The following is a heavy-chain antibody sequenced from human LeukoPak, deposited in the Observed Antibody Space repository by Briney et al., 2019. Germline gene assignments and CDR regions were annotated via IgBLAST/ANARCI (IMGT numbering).Heavy chain of an antibody. D-gene: IGHD2-15*01. J-gene: IGHJ6*03. CDR2: IGSSSTTI. CDR1: GFTFSDYE. Sequence: GGSLRLSCAASGFTFSDYEMNWVRQAPGKGLEWVPYIGSSSTTIYYAASVKGRFTISRDNAKNSLYLRMNSLRDEDTALYYCARGGGSIRHSYYYYVDVWGKGTSVTVSS. CDR3: ARGGGSIRHSYYYYVDV. V-gene: IGHV3-48*03.